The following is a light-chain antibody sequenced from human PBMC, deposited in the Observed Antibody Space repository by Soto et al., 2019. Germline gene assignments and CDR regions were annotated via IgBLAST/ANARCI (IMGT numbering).Light chain of an antibody. Sequence: QSVLTQPASVSGSPGQSITISCTGTSSDVGGYNYVSWYQQHPGKAPKFMIYDVSNRPSGVSNRFSGSKSGNTASLTISGLQAKDEADYYCSSYTSSSTLVFGGGTKLTVL. CDR2: DVS. J-gene: IGLJ2*01. V-gene: IGLV2-14*01. CDR3: SSYTSSSTLV. CDR1: SSDVGGYNY.